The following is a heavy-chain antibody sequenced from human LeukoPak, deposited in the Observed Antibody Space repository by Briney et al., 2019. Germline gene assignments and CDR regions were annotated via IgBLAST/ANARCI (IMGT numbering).Heavy chain of an antibody. CDR2: ISNNGGYT. V-gene: IGHV3-23*01. CDR1: GFTFSSSA. Sequence: PGGSLRLSCAASGFTFSSSAMSWVRQAPGKGLEWASAISNNGGYTYYADSVQGRFTISRDNSKSTLCLQMNSLRAEDTAVYYCAKQLGYCSDGSCYFPYWGQGTLVTASS. CDR3: AKQLGYCSDGSCYFPY. J-gene: IGHJ4*02. D-gene: IGHD2-15*01.